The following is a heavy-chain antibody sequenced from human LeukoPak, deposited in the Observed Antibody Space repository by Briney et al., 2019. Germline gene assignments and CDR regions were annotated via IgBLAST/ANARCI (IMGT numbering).Heavy chain of an antibody. CDR3: ARAKPDYVWGSYRPLFGY. D-gene: IGHD3-16*02. V-gene: IGHV4-34*01. Sequence: PSETLSLTCAVYGGSFSGYYWSWIRQPPGKGLEWIGEINHSGSTNYNPSLKSRVTISVDTSKNQFSLKLSSVTAADTAVYYCARAKPDYVWGSYRPLFGYWGQGTLVTVSS. J-gene: IGHJ4*02. CDR1: GGSFSGYY. CDR2: INHSGST.